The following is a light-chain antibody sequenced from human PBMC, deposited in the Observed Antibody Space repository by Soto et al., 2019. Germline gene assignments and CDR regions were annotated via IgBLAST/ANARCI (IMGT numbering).Light chain of an antibody. Sequence: IQLTQSPSSLSASVGDRVSITCRASQDIKTYLAWYQQKQGKAPKLLISGTFTLQSGVPSRFNGSGSGTDFTLTISRLQPEDFAAYYCQHLNNYPPFTFGPGTKVDLE. J-gene: IGKJ3*01. CDR2: GTF. V-gene: IGKV1-9*01. CDR1: QDIKTY. CDR3: QHLNNYPPFT.